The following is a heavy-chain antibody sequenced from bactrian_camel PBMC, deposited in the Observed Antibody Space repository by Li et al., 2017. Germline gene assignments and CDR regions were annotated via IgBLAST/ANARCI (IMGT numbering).Heavy chain of an antibody. J-gene: IGHJ6*01. CDR1: GFTFSSYW. D-gene: IGHD5*01. V-gene: IGHV3S1*01. CDR3: AADPFLPAGWGP. CDR2: IHPAGSIT. Sequence: HVQLVESGGGLVQPGGSLRLSCEASGFTFSSYWIFWVRQAPGKGLEWVSQIHPAGSITSYADSVKGRFTISRDSVKNTLYLQMNSLKPEDTAMYYCAADPFLPAGWGPWCQGTQVTVS.